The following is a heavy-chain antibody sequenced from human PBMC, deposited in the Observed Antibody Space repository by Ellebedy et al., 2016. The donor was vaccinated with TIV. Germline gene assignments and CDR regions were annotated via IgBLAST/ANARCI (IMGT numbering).Heavy chain of an antibody. V-gene: IGHV1-18*04. CDR2: ISAFNGNT. CDR1: GYTFTSYG. D-gene: IGHD6-6*01. J-gene: IGHJ6*02. CDR3: ASAARSRRDYYYYGMDV. Sequence: ASVKVSCKASGYTFTSYGISWVRQAPGQGLEWMGWISAFNGNTNYAQKLQGRVTMTTDTSTSTAYMELRSLRSDDTAVYYCASAARSRRDYYYYGMDVWGQGTTVTVSS.